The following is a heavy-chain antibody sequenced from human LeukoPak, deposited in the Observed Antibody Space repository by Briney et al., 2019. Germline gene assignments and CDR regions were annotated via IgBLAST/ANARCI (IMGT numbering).Heavy chain of an antibody. V-gene: IGHV1-2*02. Sequence: ASVKVSCKASGYTFTGNHMHWVRQAPGQGLEWMGWINPNSGGTNYAQKFQGRVIMTRDTSISTAYMELSRLGSDDTAVYYCATGSHYFDYWGQGTLVTVSS. J-gene: IGHJ4*02. D-gene: IGHD1-26*01. CDR2: INPNSGGT. CDR1: GYTFTGNH. CDR3: ATGSHYFDY.